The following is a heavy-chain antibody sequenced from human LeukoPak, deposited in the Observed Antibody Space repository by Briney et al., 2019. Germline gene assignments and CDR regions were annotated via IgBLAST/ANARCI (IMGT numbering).Heavy chain of an antibody. CDR3: ARVFYDYSTTQQVRYNWFDP. CDR1: GYTLTELS. V-gene: IGHV1-2*02. CDR2: INPNSGGT. Sequence: ASVKVSCKVSGYTLTELSMHWVRQAPGQGLEWMGWINPNSGGTNYAQKFQGRVTMTRDTSISTAYMELSRLRSDDTAVYYCARVFYDYSTTQQVRYNWFDPWGQGTLVTVSS. J-gene: IGHJ5*02. D-gene: IGHD4-11*01.